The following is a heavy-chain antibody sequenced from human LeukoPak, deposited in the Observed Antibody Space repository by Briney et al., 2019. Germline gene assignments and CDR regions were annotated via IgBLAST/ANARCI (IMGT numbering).Heavy chain of an antibody. V-gene: IGHV3-11*05. CDR2: ISSSSSFT. J-gene: IGHJ4*02. D-gene: IGHD6-13*01. CDR1: GFTFSDYY. Sequence: GGSLRLSCAASGFTFSDYYMNWIRQAPRKGLEWVSYISSSSSFTNYADTVKGRFTISRDNAKNSLYLQMNSLRAEDTAVYYCARGTIAAAGTFCFWGQGTLVTVSS. CDR3: ARGTIAAAGTFCF.